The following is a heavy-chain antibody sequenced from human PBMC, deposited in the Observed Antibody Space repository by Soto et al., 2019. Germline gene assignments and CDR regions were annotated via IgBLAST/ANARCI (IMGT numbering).Heavy chain of an antibody. Sequence: QVQLVQSGAEVKKPGSSVKVSCKASGGTFSSYAISWVRQAPGQGLEWMGGIIPIFGTANYAQKFQGRVTITADKSTSTAYMELSSLRSEDTAVYYGARSIVVVPAASYYYGMDVWGQGTTVTVSS. J-gene: IGHJ6*02. D-gene: IGHD2-2*01. CDR2: IIPIFGTA. CDR3: ARSIVVVPAASYYYGMDV. V-gene: IGHV1-69*06. CDR1: GGTFSSYA.